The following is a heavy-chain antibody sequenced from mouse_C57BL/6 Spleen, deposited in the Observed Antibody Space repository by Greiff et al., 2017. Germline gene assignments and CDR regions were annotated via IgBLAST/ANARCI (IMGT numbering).Heavy chain of an antibody. CDR1: GYAFSSSW. CDR3: ARRDSSGLYNYAMDY. D-gene: IGHD3-2*02. J-gene: IGHJ4*01. CDR2: IYPGAGDT. Sequence: VQLKESGPELVKPGASVKISCKASGYAFSSSWMNWVKQRPGKGLEWIGRIYPGAGDTNYNGKFKGKATLTAAKSSSTAYMQLSSLTSADSAVSFCARRDSSGLYNYAMDYRGQGNSDTVSS. V-gene: IGHV1-82*01.